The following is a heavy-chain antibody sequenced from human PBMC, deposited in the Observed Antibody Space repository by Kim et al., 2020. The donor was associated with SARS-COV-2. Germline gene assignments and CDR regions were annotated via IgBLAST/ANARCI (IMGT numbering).Heavy chain of an antibody. V-gene: IGHV7-4-1*02. CDR1: GYTFTTYV. Sequence: ASVKVSCKASGYTFTTYVINWVRQAPGQGLEWMGWSNTNIGNPTYAQGLTGRFVFSLDTSASTAYLQISSLKAEDTAVYYCARGSREVLDYWGQGTLVTVSS. D-gene: IGHD3-10*01. CDR3: ARGSREVLDY. J-gene: IGHJ4*02. CDR2: SNTNIGNP.